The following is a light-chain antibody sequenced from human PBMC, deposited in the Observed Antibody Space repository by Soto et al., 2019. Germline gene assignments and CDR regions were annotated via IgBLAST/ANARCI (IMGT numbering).Light chain of an antibody. CDR3: SSYTSSSTRVV. J-gene: IGLJ2*01. Sequence: QSVLTQPASVSGSPGQSITISCTGTSSDVGGYNYVSWYQQHPGKAPKLMIYEVSNRPSGVSNRFSGSKSGNTAPLTISGLQAEDEADYYCSSYTSSSTRVVFGGGTKVTVL. CDR2: EVS. CDR1: SSDVGGYNY. V-gene: IGLV2-14*01.